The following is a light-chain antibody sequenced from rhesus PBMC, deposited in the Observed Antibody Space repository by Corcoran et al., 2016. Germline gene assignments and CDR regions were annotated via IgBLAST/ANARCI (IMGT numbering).Light chain of an antibody. CDR3: QHGYDTPYN. V-gene: IGKV1-25*01. CDR2: RAS. J-gene: IGKJ2*01. Sequence: DIQMTQSPSSLPASVGDRVTITCQASQGISNYLAWYQQKPGKVPKLLIDRASALESGDPSMFSGRGSGTDFTLNISSLQPKDFAAYYCQHGYDTPYNFGQGTKVKIK. CDR1: QGISNY.